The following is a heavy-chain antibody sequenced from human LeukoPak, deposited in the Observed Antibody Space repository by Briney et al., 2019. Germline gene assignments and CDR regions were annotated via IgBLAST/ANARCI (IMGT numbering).Heavy chain of an antibody. D-gene: IGHD3-22*01. J-gene: IGHJ4*02. Sequence: GGSLRLSCAASGFTFSDYYMSWIRQAPGKGLEWGSYISSSGSTIYYADSVKGRFTISRDNAKNSLYLQMNSLRAEDTAVYYCAKAHDSSGYYYWGAFDYWGQGTLVTVSS. CDR1: GFTFSDYY. CDR2: ISSSGSTI. CDR3: AKAHDSSGYYYWGAFDY. V-gene: IGHV3-11*01.